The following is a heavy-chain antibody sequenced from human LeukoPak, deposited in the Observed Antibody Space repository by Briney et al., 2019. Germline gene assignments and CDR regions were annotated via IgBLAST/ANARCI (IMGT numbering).Heavy chain of an antibody. Sequence: HGESLKILLKGSGYSLSIYWNGWVRQMPGKGLEWVGIIYPGDSDTRYSPSFQGQVTISADKSISTAYLQWSSLKASDTAMYYCARLTYSSSWYGDYWGQGTLVTVSS. J-gene: IGHJ4*02. CDR3: ARLTYSSSWYGDY. V-gene: IGHV5-51*01. CDR2: IYPGDSDT. CDR1: GYSLSIYW. D-gene: IGHD6-13*01.